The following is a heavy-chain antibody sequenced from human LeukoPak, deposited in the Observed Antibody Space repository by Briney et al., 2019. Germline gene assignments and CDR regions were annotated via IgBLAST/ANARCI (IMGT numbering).Heavy chain of an antibody. D-gene: IGHD3-22*01. CDR3: ARDGSLPRYYYDSSGYSYYFDY. Sequence: GGSLRLSCAASGFTFSSYSMNWVRQAPGKGLEWVSYISSSSSTIYYADSVKGRFTISRDNAKNSLYLQMNSLRDEDTAVYYCARDGSLPRYYYDSSGYSYYFDYWGQGTLVTVSS. V-gene: IGHV3-48*02. J-gene: IGHJ4*02. CDR1: GFTFSSYS. CDR2: ISSSSSTI.